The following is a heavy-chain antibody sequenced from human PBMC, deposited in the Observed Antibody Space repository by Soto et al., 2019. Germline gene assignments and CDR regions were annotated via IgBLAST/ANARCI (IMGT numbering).Heavy chain of an antibody. D-gene: IGHD2-2*01. J-gene: IGHJ4*02. Sequence: QVQLQESGPRLVKPSQTLSLTCTVSGDSISSGDYYWSWIRQPPGKGLEWIVHIYYSGTTYYNPALKSRVTISVDTSKNQFALKLSSVTAADTAVYHCARSRYCSSTSCFTLGDYFDSWGQGTLVTVSS. V-gene: IGHV4-30-4*01. CDR2: IYYSGTT. CDR1: GDSISSGDYY. CDR3: ARSRYCSSTSCFTLGDYFDS.